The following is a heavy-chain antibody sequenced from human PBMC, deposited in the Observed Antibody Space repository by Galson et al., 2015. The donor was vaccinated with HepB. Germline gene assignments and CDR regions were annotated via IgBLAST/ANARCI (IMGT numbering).Heavy chain of an antibody. CDR3: AKDFLRAFDI. V-gene: IGHV3-30*18. D-gene: IGHD2/OR15-2a*01. CDR1: GLTFSSYG. J-gene: IGHJ3*02. Sequence: SLRLSCAASGLTFSSYGMHWVRQAPGKGLEWVAVISYDGSNKYYADSVKGRFTISRDNSKNTLYLQMNSLRAEDTAVYYCAKDFLRAFDIWGQGTMVTVSS. CDR2: ISYDGSNK.